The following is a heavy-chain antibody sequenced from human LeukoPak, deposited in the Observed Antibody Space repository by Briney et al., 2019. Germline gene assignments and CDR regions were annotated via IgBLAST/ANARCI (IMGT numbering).Heavy chain of an antibody. Sequence: ASVKVSCKASGYTFTSYGISWVRQAPGQGLEWMGWISAYNGNTNYAQKLQGRVPMTTDTSTSTSYMEPRSLTTHATAVYYCATRVQLWFPTEYWGQGNPVTVSS. CDR2: ISAYNGNT. CDR1: GYTFTSYG. CDR3: ATRVQLWFPTEY. D-gene: IGHD5-18*01. V-gene: IGHV1-18*04. J-gene: IGHJ4*02.